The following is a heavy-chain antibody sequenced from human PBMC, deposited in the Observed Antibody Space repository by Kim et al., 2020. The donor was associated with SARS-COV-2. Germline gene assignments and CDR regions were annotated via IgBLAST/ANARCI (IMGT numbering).Heavy chain of an antibody. CDR1: GFTFSTYG. V-gene: IGHV3-30*18. Sequence: GGSLRLSCAASGFTFSTYGMHWVRQAPGKGLEWVALISYDGSHKYYADSVKGRFTISRDNSDNTLYLQMNSLRPDDTAVYYCVKRDTAIRYYYGMGVWG. J-gene: IGHJ6*02. D-gene: IGHD5-18*01. CDR2: ISYDGSHK. CDR3: VKRDTAIRYYYGMGV.